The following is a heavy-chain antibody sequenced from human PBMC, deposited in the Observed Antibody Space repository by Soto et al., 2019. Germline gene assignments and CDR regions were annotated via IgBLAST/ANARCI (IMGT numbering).Heavy chain of an antibody. CDR3: ASSGGGEDY. CDR2: IYHSGST. CDR1: GGSISSSHW. Sequence: QVQLQESGPGLVKPSGTLSLSCAVSGGSISSSHWWTWVRQPPGKGLEWIGEIYHSGSTNYNPSLKSRVTISVDTSRNQFSLNLSSGTAADPAVYYCASSGGGEDYWGQGILVTVSS. V-gene: IGHV4-4*02. J-gene: IGHJ4*02. D-gene: IGHD3-16*01.